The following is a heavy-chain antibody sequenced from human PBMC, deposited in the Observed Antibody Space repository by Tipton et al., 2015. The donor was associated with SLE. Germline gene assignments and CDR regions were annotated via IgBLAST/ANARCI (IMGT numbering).Heavy chain of an antibody. Sequence: TLSLTCTVSGGSISSGDYYWSWIRQPPGKGLEWIGYIYYSGSTNYNPSLKSRVTISVDTSKNQFSLKLSSVTAADTAVYYCAREKGDAYPNLVAFDIWGQGKMVTVSS. CDR2: IYYSGST. V-gene: IGHV4-61*08. CDR3: AREKGDAYPNLVAFDI. D-gene: IGHD3-16*01. J-gene: IGHJ3*02. CDR1: GGSISSGDYY.